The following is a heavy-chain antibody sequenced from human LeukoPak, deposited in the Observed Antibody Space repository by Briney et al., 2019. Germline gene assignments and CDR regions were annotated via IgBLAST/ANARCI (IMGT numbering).Heavy chain of an antibody. CDR2: ISGSGGST. Sequence: PGGSLRLSCVASGFTFGSYAMSWVRQAPGKGLEWVSTISGSGGSTYYADSVKGRFTISRDNSKNTLYLQMNSLRAEDTAVYYCAKDVVRVSSKGWFDPWGQGTLVSVSS. V-gene: IGHV3-23*01. D-gene: IGHD6-6*01. CDR1: GFTFGSYA. CDR3: AKDVVRVSSKGWFDP. J-gene: IGHJ5*02.